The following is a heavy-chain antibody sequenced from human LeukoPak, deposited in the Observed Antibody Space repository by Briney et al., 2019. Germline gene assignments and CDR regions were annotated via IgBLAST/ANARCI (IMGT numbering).Heavy chain of an antibody. CDR1: GGTFIKYA. J-gene: IGHJ4*02. D-gene: IGHD6-6*01. CDR2: IIPILGIA. V-gene: IGHV1-69*04. CDR3: AGSSSTSSYFAY. Sequence: AVKDSCKASGGTFIKYAIAWVRPAPGQGLEWMGRIIPILGIANYAQKFQGRVTTSADNSTNTAYMELSSLRSEDTALYYCAGSSSTSSYFAYWGQGTLVTVSS.